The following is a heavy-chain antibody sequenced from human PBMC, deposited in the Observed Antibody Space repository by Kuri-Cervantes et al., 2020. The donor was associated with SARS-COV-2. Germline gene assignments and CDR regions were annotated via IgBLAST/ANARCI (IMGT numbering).Heavy chain of an antibody. D-gene: IGHD6-25*01. V-gene: IGHV4-59*01. Sequence: SETLSLTFTVSGGSISSYYWSWIRQPPGKGLEWMGYIYYSGSTNYNPSLKSRVTISVDTSKNQFSLKLSSVTAADTAVYYCARIHWRPQHYYFDYWGQGTLVTVSS. CDR1: GGSISSYY. CDR2: IYYSGST. CDR3: ARIHWRPQHYYFDY. J-gene: IGHJ4*02.